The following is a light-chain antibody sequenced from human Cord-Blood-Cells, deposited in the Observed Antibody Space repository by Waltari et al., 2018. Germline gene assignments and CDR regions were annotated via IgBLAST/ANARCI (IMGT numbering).Light chain of an antibody. CDR2: AAS. Sequence: IQMTQSPSFLSAYVGDRVTITCRASQSISSYINWYQQKPGKAPKLLIYAASSLQSGVASRFSGSVSVTDLALTISSLQPEDFATYYVEQSYSTPLAFDAATKVEIK. V-gene: IGKV1-39*01. CDR3: EQSYSTPLA. J-gene: IGKJ4*01. CDR1: QSISSY.